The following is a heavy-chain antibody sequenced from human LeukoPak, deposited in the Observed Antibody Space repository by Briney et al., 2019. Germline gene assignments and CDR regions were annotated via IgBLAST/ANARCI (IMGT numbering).Heavy chain of an antibody. Sequence: ASVKVSCKASGYTFTSYAMHWVRQAPGQRLEWMGWINAGNGNTKYSQKFQGRVTITRDTSASTAYMELSSLRSEDTAVYYCARRAGVTTPFDYWGQGTLVTVSS. CDR3: ARRAGVTTPFDY. CDR2: INAGNGNT. V-gene: IGHV1-3*01. D-gene: IGHD4-17*01. J-gene: IGHJ4*02. CDR1: GYTFTSYA.